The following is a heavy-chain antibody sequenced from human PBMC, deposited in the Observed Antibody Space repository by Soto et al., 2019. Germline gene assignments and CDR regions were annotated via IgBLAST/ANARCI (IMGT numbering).Heavy chain of an antibody. CDR3: ESADYYDRSGYLLPCGY. J-gene: IGHJ4*02. V-gene: IGHV1-8*01. Sequence: QVQLVQSGAEVKKPGASVKVSCKASGYTFTSYDINWVRQATGQGLEWMGWMNPNSGNTGYAQKYQGRDTMTRNTSISTAYMELSSLRSEDTAVYHCESADYYDRSGYLLPCGYWGQGTLVTVSS. CDR1: GYTFTSYD. CDR2: MNPNSGNT. D-gene: IGHD3-22*01.